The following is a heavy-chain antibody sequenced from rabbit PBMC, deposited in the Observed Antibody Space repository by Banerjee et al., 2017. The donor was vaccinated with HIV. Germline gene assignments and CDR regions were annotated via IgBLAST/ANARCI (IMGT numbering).Heavy chain of an antibody. V-gene: IGHV1S45*01. CDR3: AREDFSYDDYGDYDL. J-gene: IGHJ4*01. CDR2: IYTGSGST. Sequence: QEQLEESGGDLVKPEGSLTLTCTASGFSFSSSYWICWVRQAPGKGLEWIGCIYTGSGSTWYASWAKGRFTISKSTSLNTVTLQMTNLTGADTATYFCAREDFSYDDYGDYDLWGPGTLVTVS. D-gene: IGHD2-1*01. CDR1: GFSFSSSYW.